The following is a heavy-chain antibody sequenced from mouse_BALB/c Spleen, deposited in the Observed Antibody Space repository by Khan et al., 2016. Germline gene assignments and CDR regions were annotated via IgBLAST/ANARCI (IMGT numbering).Heavy chain of an antibody. CDR2: ISSGGSYT. V-gene: IGHV5-6-4*01. CDR3: TRDGPVGDD. J-gene: IGHJ2*01. CDR1: GFTFSSYT. Sequence: EVELVESGGGLVKPGGSLKLSCAASGFTFSSYTMSWVRQTPEKRLEWVATISSGGSYTYYPDSVKGRFTISRDNAKNTLYLQMSSLKSEDTAMYSCTRDGPVGDDWGQGTTLTVSS.